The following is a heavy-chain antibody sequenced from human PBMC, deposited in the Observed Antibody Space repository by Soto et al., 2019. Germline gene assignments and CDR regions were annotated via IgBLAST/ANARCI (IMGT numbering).Heavy chain of an antibody. Sequence: GGSLRLSCAASGFTFSSYAMSWVRRAPGKGLEWVSTISGSGANTFYADSVKGRFTISRDNSKNTLYLQMNSLRAEDAAVYYCAKRPLSIITFDYWGQGTLVTVSS. CDR2: ISGSGANT. V-gene: IGHV3-23*01. CDR1: GFTFSSYA. J-gene: IGHJ4*02. D-gene: IGHD3-16*01. CDR3: AKRPLSIITFDY.